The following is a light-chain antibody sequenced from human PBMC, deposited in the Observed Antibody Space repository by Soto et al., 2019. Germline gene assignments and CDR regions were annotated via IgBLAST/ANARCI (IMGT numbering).Light chain of an antibody. V-gene: IGKV3-11*01. Sequence: EIVLTQSPATVSLSPGERATLSCRASQSISTYLAWYQQKPGQAPRLLIYDASNRATGIPARFSGTGSGTDFTLTVSSLEPEDVAVYYCQQRANWPLTFGGGTKVEIK. J-gene: IGKJ4*01. CDR2: DAS. CDR3: QQRANWPLT. CDR1: QSISTY.